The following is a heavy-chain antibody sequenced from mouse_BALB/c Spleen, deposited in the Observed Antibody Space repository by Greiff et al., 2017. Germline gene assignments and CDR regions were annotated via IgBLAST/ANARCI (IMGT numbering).Heavy chain of an antibody. CDR1: GFTFSSFG. V-gene: IGHV5-17*02. J-gene: IGHJ2*01. CDR3: ARSYYDGSLLDY. D-gene: IGHD1-1*01. CDR2: ISSGSSTI. Sequence: DVMLVESGGGLVQPGGSRKLSCAASGFTFSSFGMHWVRQAPEKGLEWVAYISSGSSTIYYADTVKGRFTISRDNPKNTLFLQMTSLRSEDTAMYYSARSYYDGSLLDYWGQGTTLTVSS.